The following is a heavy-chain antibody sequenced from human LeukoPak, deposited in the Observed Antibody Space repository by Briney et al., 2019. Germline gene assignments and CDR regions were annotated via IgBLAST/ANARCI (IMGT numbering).Heavy chain of an antibody. V-gene: IGHV3-21*01. CDR2: ISSSSSYI. Sequence: PGGSLRLSCAASGFTFSSYSMNWVRQAPGKGLEWVSSISSSSSYIYYADSVEGRFTISRDNAKNSLYLQMNSLRAEDTAVYYCARGGLTYYDFWSGPYYFDYWGQGTLVTVSS. D-gene: IGHD3-3*01. CDR3: ARGGLTYYDFWSGPYYFDY. CDR1: GFTFSSYS. J-gene: IGHJ4*02.